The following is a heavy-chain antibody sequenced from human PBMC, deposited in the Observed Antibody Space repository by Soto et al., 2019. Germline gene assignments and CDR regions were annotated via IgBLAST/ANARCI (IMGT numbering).Heavy chain of an antibody. CDR3: ARQGVALELDL. CDR2: ISAYNGNT. V-gene: IGHV1-18*01. D-gene: IGHD1-7*01. Sequence: ASVKVSCKASGYTFTSYGISWVRQAPGQGLEWMGWISAYNGNTNYAQKLQGRVTMTTDTSTSTAYMEMNSLKIEDTAVYYCARQGVALELDLWGQGTLVTSPQ. CDR1: GYTFTSYG. J-gene: IGHJ5*02.